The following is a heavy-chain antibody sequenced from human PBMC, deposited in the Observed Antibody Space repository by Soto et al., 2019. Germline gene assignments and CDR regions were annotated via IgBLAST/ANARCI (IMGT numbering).Heavy chain of an antibody. CDR3: AAERRGVKYGMEV. Sequence: QMQLVESGGGVVQPGGSLRLSCAASGFTFSSYGMHWVRQAPGKGLEWAAVIWRDGSDNYYADSVKGRFTISRDNSKNTVYMQMNSLSVEHPGVYYCAAERRGVKYGMEVWGQGTTVTVSS. CDR2: IWRDGSDN. J-gene: IGHJ6*02. D-gene: IGHD3-10*01. CDR1: GFTFSSYG. V-gene: IGHV3-33*01.